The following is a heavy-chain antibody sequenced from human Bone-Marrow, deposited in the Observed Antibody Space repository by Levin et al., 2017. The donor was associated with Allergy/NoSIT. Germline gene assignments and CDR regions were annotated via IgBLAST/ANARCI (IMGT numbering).Heavy chain of an antibody. CDR3: AARGEDMYGWAAMDV. D-gene: IGHD3-10*01. Sequence: RAGGSLRLSCAASGFTFSSHWMTWVRQAPGKGLEWVANIKKDGSETYYGGAVKGRFTISRDNAKNSLDLQMNSLRVEDTAVYYCAARGEDMYGWAAMDVWGLGTTVIVSS. CDR1: GFTFSSHW. CDR2: IKKDGSET. J-gene: IGHJ6*02. V-gene: IGHV3-7*01.